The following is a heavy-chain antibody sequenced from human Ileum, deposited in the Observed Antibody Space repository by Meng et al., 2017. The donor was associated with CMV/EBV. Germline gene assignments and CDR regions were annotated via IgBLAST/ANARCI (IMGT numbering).Heavy chain of an antibody. J-gene: IGHJ4*01. V-gene: IGHV4-39*07. CDR1: GGSISSGSHF. CDR2: IYYTGTT. D-gene: IGHD3/OR15-3a*01. CDR3: ARGFYDFWEPDY. Sequence: LELQESGPGLVKPSETLSLTCSVSGGSISSGSHFWVWIRQPPGKGLEWIGTIYYTGTTYYNPSLKSRVTISVDTSKNQFSLKLSSVTAADTALYYCARGFYDFWEPDYWGHGTLVTVSS.